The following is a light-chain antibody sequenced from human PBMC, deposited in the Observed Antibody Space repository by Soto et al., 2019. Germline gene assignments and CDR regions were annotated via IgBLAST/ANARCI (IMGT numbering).Light chain of an antibody. CDR1: QSVRNN. V-gene: IGKV3-15*01. J-gene: IGKJ4*01. Sequence: EVVMTQSPATLSVSPGERATLSCKASQSVRNNLVWYLQKPGQAPRPIIYDATTRATGIPVRFSGSGSGAEFSLTISSLQSADVGVYSCHQYDNWPPKTFGGGTKVEVK. CDR2: DAT. CDR3: HQYDNWPPKT.